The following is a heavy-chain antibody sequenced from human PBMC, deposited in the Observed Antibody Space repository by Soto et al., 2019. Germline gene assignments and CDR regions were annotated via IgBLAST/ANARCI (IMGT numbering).Heavy chain of an antibody. V-gene: IGHV4-31*03. J-gene: IGHJ5*02. CDR2: IYYIGST. Sequence: SETLSLTCTVSGGSISSGGYYWDWIRQHPGKGLEWIGYIYYIGSTYYNPSLKSRVTISLDTSKNQFSLELSSVTAEDTAVYYCARSVFPWGQGTLVTVSS. CDR3: ARSVFP. CDR1: GGSISSGGYY.